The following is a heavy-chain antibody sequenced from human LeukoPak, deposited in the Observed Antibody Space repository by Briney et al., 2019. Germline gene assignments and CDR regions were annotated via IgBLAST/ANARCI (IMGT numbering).Heavy chain of an antibody. J-gene: IGHJ4*02. Sequence: PSETLSLTCTVSGGSISAYYWNWVRQPPGKGLEWIGYIHYSGSTNYNPSLKSRVAISVDTSKNQFSLKVSSVTAADTAVYYCARIVGASDYWGQGTLVTVSS. V-gene: IGHV4-59*08. CDR1: GGSISAYY. CDR3: ARIVGASDY. CDR2: IHYSGST. D-gene: IGHD1-26*01.